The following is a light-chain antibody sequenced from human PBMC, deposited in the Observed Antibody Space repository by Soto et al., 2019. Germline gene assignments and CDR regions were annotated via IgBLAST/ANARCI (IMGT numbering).Light chain of an antibody. V-gene: IGKV1-5*01. CDR2: GAS. Sequence: DIQMTQSPSTLSASVGDTVTIACRASLTISNRLAWYQQKPGKAPKLLIYGASTLESGAQSRFSGSGSWTDFTLTISILQPDDFATYYCQQYNAYPYTFGQGTKLQIK. J-gene: IGKJ2*01. CDR3: QQYNAYPYT. CDR1: LTISNR.